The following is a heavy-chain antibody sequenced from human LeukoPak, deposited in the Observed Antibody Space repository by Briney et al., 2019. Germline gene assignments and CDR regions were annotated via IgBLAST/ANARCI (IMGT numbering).Heavy chain of an antibody. Sequence: PSETLSLTCTVSGGSISSSSYYWGWIRQPPGKGLEWIGSIYYSGSTYYNPSLKSRVTISVDTSKNQFSLKLSSVTAADTAVYYCAKAHHYYDKGPLDHWGQGPLVTVSS. CDR1: GGSISSSSYY. D-gene: IGHD3-22*01. CDR2: IYYSGST. J-gene: IGHJ4*02. CDR3: AKAHHYYDKGPLDH. V-gene: IGHV4-39*07.